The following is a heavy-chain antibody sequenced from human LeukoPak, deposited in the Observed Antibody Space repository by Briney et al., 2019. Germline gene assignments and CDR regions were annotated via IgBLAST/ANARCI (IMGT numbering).Heavy chain of an antibody. J-gene: IGHJ4*02. CDR1: GFTFSSYA. CDR3: AKLIAVAGTGYY. D-gene: IGHD6-19*01. V-gene: IGHV3-23*01. Sequence: GGSLRLSCAASGFTFSSYAMSWVRQAPGKGLEWVSAISGSGGSTYYADSVKGRFTISRDNSKNTLYLQVNSLRAEDTAVYYCAKLIAVAGTGYYWGQGTLVTVSS. CDR2: ISGSGGST.